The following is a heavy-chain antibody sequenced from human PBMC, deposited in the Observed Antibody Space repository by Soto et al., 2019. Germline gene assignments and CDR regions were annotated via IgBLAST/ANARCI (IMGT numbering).Heavy chain of an antibody. CDR2: ISGSGGST. Sequence: EVQLLESGGGLVQPGGSLRLSCAASGFTFSSYAMSWVRQAPGKGLEWVSAISGSGGSTYYADSVKGRLTISRDNSKNTLYMQMNSLRAEDTAVYYCAKGNIAAAGNFDYWGQGTLVTVSS. J-gene: IGHJ4*02. V-gene: IGHV3-23*01. CDR3: AKGNIAAAGNFDY. CDR1: GFTFSSYA. D-gene: IGHD6-13*01.